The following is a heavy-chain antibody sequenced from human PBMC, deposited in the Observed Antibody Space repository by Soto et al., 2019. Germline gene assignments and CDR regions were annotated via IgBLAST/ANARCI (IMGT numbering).Heavy chain of an antibody. CDR3: TREHVVTIFRRGQRGSFDN. CDR2: ITSGSDYI. CDR1: GFTFSSYT. D-gene: IGHD3-9*01. V-gene: IGHV3-21*01. Sequence: GSLRLSCAASGFTFSSYTMNWVRQAPGKGLEWVAFITSGSDYIYYADSVKGRFTISRDDANNSLFLQMSSLRAEDTAVYYCTREHVVTIFRRGQRGSFDNWSQGTLVTVSS. J-gene: IGHJ4*02.